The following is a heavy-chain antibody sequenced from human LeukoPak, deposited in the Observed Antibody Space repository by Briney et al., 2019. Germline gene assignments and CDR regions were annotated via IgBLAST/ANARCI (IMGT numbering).Heavy chain of an antibody. D-gene: IGHD5-18*01. Sequence: GGSLRLSCEASGLSFGDYTMHWVRQAPGKGLAWVSYISSSSSTIYYADSVKGRFTISRDNAKNSLYLQMNSLRAEDTAVYYCARDLRGYGDSWGQGTLVTVSS. CDR1: GLSFGDYT. J-gene: IGHJ4*02. CDR3: ARDLRGYGDS. CDR2: ISSSSSTI. V-gene: IGHV3-48*01.